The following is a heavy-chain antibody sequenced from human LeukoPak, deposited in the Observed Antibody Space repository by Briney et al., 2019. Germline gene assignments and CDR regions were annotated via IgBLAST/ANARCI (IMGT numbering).Heavy chain of an antibody. CDR1: GGSISSYY. V-gene: IGHV4-4*07. CDR3: ARVRDQYYYYGMDV. J-gene: IGHJ6*02. Sequence: SETLSLTCTVSGGSISSYYWSWIRQPPGKGLEWIGRIYTSGSTNYNPSLKSRVTMSVDTSKNQFSLKLSSVTAADTAVYYCARVRDQYYYYGMDVWGQGTTVTVSS. CDR2: IYTSGST.